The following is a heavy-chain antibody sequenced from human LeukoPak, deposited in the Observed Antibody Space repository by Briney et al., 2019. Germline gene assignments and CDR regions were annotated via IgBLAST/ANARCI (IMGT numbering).Heavy chain of an antibody. D-gene: IGHD6-13*01. Sequence: SETLSLTCAVYGGSFSGYYWSWIRQPPGKGLEWIGEINHSGSTNYNPSLKSRVTISVDTSKNQFSLKLSSVTAADTAVYYCARGFGGVSSSWYPTNYYYYGMDVWGQGTTVTVSS. CDR2: INHSGST. CDR1: GGSFSGYY. J-gene: IGHJ6*02. V-gene: IGHV4-34*01. CDR3: ARGFGGVSSSWYPTNYYYYGMDV.